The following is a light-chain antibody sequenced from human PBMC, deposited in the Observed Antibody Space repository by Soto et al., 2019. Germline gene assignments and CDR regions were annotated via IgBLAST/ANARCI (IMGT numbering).Light chain of an antibody. Sequence: DIQMTQSPCTVSASVGDRVTITCRASQSISVWLAWYQQKPGKAPNLLIHKASRLQSGVPSRFSGSESGTDFTLTISSLQSEDFATYYCQQTYITPLTFGGGTKVDIK. J-gene: IGKJ4*01. CDR3: QQTYITPLT. CDR1: QSISVW. V-gene: IGKV1-5*03. CDR2: KAS.